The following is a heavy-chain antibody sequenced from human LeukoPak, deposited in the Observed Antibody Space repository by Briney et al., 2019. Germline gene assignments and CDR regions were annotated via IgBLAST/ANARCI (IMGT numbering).Heavy chain of an antibody. CDR2: IIPILGIA. CDR1: GGTFRSYA. J-gene: IGHJ2*01. V-gene: IGHV1-69*04. D-gene: IGHD6-6*01. CDR3: ASSSALVFDL. Sequence: ASVKVSCKASGGTFRSYAISWVRQAPGQGLEWMGRIIPILGIANYAQKFQGRVTITADKSTSTACMELSSLRSEDTAVYYCASSSALVFDLWGRGTLVTVSS.